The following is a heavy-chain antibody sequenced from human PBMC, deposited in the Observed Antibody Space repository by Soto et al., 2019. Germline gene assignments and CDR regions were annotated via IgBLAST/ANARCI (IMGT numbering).Heavy chain of an antibody. J-gene: IGHJ4*02. D-gene: IGHD3-10*01. Sequence: QVQLVQSGAEVKKPGASVKVSCKVSGDTFIAHYIHWVRQAPGKGLEWIGWTNPNNGSTKYAQKFQGRVTMTRDTSITTVYVELSSLRSDDTAVYFCARDVNPYYGPGSLHGYFDYCGQGTLVTVSS. CDR2: TNPNNGST. CDR1: GDTFIAHY. V-gene: IGHV1-2*02. CDR3: ARDVNPYYGPGSLHGYFDY.